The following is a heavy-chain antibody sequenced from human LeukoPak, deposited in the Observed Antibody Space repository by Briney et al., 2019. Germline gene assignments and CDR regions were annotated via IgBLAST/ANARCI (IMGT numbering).Heavy chain of an antibody. CDR3: AGDYYDSSGYSTDY. V-gene: IGHV1-8*01. Sequence: ASVKVSCKASGYTFTNYDINWVRQATGQGLEWMGWMNPNSANTGYAQKFQGRVTMTRNTSISTAYMELSSLRSEDTAVYYCAGDYYDSSGYSTDYWGQGTLVTVSS. CDR1: GYTFTNYD. J-gene: IGHJ4*02. D-gene: IGHD3-22*01. CDR2: MNPNSANT.